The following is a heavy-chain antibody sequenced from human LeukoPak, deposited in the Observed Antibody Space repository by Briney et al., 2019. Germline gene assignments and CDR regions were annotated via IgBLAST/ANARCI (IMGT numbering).Heavy chain of an antibody. J-gene: IGHJ3*02. V-gene: IGHV3-7*04. CDR1: GFTFSSYW. CDR2: MKQDGSEK. D-gene: IGHD6-13*01. Sequence: PGGSLRLSCAASGFTFSSYWMSWVRQAPGKGLEWVANMKQDGSEKYYVDSVKGRFTISRDNAKNSLYLQMNSLRAEDTAVYYCARGRIAAAATEAFDIWGQGTMVTVSS. CDR3: ARGRIAAAATEAFDI.